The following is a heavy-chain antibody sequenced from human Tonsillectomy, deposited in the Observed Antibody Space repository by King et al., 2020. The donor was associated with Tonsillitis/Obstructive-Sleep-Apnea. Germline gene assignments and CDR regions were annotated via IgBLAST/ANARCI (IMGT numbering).Heavy chain of an antibody. J-gene: IGHJ3*02. Sequence: VQLQESGPGLVKPSETLSLTCTVSGGPISSYYWNWIRQPPGKGLEWIVNIYNSGSTNYNPSLKRRVTISVDTSKNQFSLKLSAVTAADTAGYYCARDLVLEAGGNSFDIWGQGTMVTVSS. CDR3: ARDLVLEAGGNSFDI. D-gene: IGHD2-15*01. CDR2: IYNSGST. CDR1: GGPISSYY. V-gene: IGHV4-59*01.